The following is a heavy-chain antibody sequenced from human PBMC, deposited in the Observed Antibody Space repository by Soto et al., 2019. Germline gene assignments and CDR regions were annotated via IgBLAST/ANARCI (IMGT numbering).Heavy chain of an antibody. D-gene: IGHD1-26*01. CDR3: ARQPIVGANYYYYGMDV. Sequence: PSETLSLTCTVSGGSISSYYWSWIRQPPGKGLEWIGYIYYSGSTNYNPSLKSRVTISVDTSKNQFSLKLSSVTAADTAVYYCARQPIVGANYYYYGMDVWGQGTKVTVSS. V-gene: IGHV4-59*08. CDR2: IYYSGST. CDR1: GGSISSYY. J-gene: IGHJ6*02.